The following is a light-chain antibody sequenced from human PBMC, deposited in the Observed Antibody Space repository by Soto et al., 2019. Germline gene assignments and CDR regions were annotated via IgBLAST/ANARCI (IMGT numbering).Light chain of an antibody. V-gene: IGLV2-14*03. CDR2: EVI. J-gene: IGLJ3*02. CDR3: TSFTSSSTWV. Sequence: QSVLTQSASVSGSPGQSITISCTGTSSDVGGYNYVSWFQQHPGKAPKLKIYEVINRPSGVSNRFSGSKSGYTASLTISELQAEDEADYYCTSFTSSSTWVFGGGTKLTVL. CDR1: SSDVGGYNY.